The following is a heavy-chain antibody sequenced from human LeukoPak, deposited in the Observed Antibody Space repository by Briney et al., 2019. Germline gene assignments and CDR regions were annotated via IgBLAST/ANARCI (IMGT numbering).Heavy chain of an antibody. D-gene: IGHD3-16*01. CDR3: AKDDDWGRYKH. V-gene: IGHV3-23*01. CDR2: ISPSGGIT. J-gene: IGHJ1*01. CDR1: GFTFNSHG. Sequence: GGSLRLSCAASGFTFNSHGMNWVRQAPGKGLEWVSGISPSGGITYYTDSVKGRFTISRDNSKNTQSLQMNSLRAEDTAVYYCAKDDDWGRYKHWGQGTLVTVSS.